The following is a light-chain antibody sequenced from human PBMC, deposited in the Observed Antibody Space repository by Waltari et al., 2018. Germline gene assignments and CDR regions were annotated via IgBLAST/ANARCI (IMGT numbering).Light chain of an antibody. CDR1: QSISNY. J-gene: IGKJ1*01. CDR2: AAS. CDR3: QHSYISLT. V-gene: IGKV1-39*01. Sequence: DIQMTQSPSSLSASVGDRVTITCRASQSISNYLSWYQQKPGKAPNLLIYAASSFKSGLPSRFRSSGSATDFTLTISSLQPEDFATYYCQHSYISLTFGQGTKVEIK.